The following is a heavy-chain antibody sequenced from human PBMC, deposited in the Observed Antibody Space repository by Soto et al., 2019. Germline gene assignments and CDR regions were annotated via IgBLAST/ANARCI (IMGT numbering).Heavy chain of an antibody. Sequence: SETLSLTCALYGGSFSGYYWSWIRPPPGKGLGWIGEINHSGSTNYNPSLKRRVTISVDTSKNQFSLKLSSVTAADTAVYYCARRYTTVDIGLTIRERYNSSMGVWGNCTRVTLS. J-gene: IGHJ6*04. CDR1: GGSFSGYY. CDR2: INHSGST. D-gene: IGHD5-12*01. V-gene: IGHV4-34*01. CDR3: ARRYTTVDIGLTIRERYNSSMGV.